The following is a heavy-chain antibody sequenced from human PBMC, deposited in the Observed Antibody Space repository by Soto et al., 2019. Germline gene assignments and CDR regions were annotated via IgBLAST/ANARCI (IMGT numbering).Heavy chain of an antibody. J-gene: IGHJ4*02. V-gene: IGHV3-23*01. CDR3: AKDDYGDYFRLDY. D-gene: IGHD4-17*01. CDR2: ISGSGGST. Sequence: PGGSLRLSCAASGFTFSSYAMSWVRQAPGKGLEWVSAISGSGGSTYFADSVKGRFTISRDNSKNTLYLQMNSLRAEDTAVYYCAKDDYGDYFRLDYWGQGTLVTVSS. CDR1: GFTFSSYA.